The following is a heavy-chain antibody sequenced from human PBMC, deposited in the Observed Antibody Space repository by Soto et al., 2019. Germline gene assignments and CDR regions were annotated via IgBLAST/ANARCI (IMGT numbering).Heavy chain of an antibody. V-gene: IGHV4-38-2*01. CDR3: ARKKGAGTEYYYYGMDV. D-gene: IGHD6-19*01. J-gene: IGHJ6*02. Sequence: SETLSLTCAVPGYSISSGYYWGWIRQPPGKGLEWIGSIYHSGSTYYNPSLKSRVTISVDTSKNQFSLKLSSVTAADTAVYYCARKKGAGTEYYYYGMDVWGQGTTVTVSS. CDR2: IYHSGST. CDR1: GYSISSGYY.